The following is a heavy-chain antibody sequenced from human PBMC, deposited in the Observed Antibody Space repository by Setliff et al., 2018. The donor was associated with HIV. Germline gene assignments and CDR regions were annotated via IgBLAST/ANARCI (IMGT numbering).Heavy chain of an antibody. J-gene: IGHJ4*02. D-gene: IGHD5-18*01. V-gene: IGHV4-4*07. Sequence: SETLSLTCTASGDSISGYYWSWIRQPAGKGLEWIGRMHTSGNTNYNPSLKSRVTMSVDTSKNQFSLRLSSVTAADTALNYCARDPQGYSYDYFDSWGQGTLATVSS. CDR3: ARDPQGYSYDYFDS. CDR1: GDSISGYY. CDR2: MHTSGNT.